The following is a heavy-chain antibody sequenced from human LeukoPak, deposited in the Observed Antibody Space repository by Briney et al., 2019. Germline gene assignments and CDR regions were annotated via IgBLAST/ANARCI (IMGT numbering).Heavy chain of an antibody. D-gene: IGHD7-27*01. J-gene: IGHJ4*02. CDR2: IYDSGGT. CDR3: ARGVGRTGGRTKTLFDY. CDR1: GGSIDITNY. Sequence: PSETLSLTCGVSGGSIDITNYWSWVRQAPGKGLEWIGYIYDSGGTNYNPSLKSRAIISVDTSKNQFSLNLSSVTAADTAVYYCARGVGRTGGRTKTLFDYWGQGTLVTVSS. V-gene: IGHV4-4*02.